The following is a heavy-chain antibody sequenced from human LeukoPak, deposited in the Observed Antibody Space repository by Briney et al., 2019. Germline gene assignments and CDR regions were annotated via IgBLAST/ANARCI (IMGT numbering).Heavy chain of an antibody. CDR3: AKDRGYDDGGYYDSAIDI. CDR1: GFTFSDYY. CDR2: ISYGSHTI. J-gene: IGHJ3*02. D-gene: IGHD3-16*01. Sequence: GGSLRLSCAASGFTFSDYYMSWIRQAPGKGLEWISYISYGSHTIYYADSVKGRFTISRDNGKNSLFLQMDSLRAEDTAVYYCAKDRGYDDGGYYDSAIDIWGQGTMVTVSS. V-gene: IGHV3-11*01.